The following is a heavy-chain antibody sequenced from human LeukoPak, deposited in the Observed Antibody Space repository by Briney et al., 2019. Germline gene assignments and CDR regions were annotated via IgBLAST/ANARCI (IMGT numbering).Heavy chain of an antibody. CDR3: ARGRPGDYFDY. V-gene: IGHV1-2*02. Sequence: GASVKVSCKASGHTFTGYFMHWVRQAPGQGLEWMGWINPNSGGTSYLQNFQGRVTMTRDTSISTAYMDLSRLRSDDTAVYYCARGRPGDYFDYWGQGTLVTVSS. CDR1: GHTFTGYF. J-gene: IGHJ4*02. D-gene: IGHD6-25*01. CDR2: INPNSGGT.